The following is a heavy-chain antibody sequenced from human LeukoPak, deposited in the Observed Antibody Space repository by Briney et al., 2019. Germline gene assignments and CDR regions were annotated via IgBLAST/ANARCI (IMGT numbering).Heavy chain of an antibody. J-gene: IGHJ4*02. CDR1: GFTFSGYS. Sequence: GGSLRLSCAASGFTFSGYSMNWVRQAPGKGLEWISYITPSTSNEFYADSVKGRFTSSRDNAKNSLYLHMNSLRDEDTAVYYCARATYDSSGYYTFDYWGQGTLVTVSS. V-gene: IGHV3-48*02. D-gene: IGHD3-22*01. CDR2: ITPSTSNE. CDR3: ARATYDSSGYYTFDY.